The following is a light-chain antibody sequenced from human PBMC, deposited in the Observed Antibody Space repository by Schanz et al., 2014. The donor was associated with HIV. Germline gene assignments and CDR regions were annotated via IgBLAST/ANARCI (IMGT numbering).Light chain of an antibody. Sequence: QSALTQPASVSGSPGQSITISCTGTSSDVGGYNYVSWYQQHPGKAPKLMIYDVNNRPSGVSNRFSGSKSGNTASLTISGLQAEDEADYYCQSFDRGMRGLIFGGGTKLTVL. V-gene: IGLV2-14*01. CDR3: QSFDRGMRGLI. J-gene: IGLJ2*01. CDR1: SSDVGGYNY. CDR2: DVN.